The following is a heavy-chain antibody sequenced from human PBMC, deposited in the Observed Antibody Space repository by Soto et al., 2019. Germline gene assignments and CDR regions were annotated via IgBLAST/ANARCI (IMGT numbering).Heavy chain of an antibody. D-gene: IGHD2-2*02. Sequence: PSETLSLTCTVSGDSISSGPYSWTWIRQPPGKGLEWLGYIYYSGKTDYNPSLRSRVTISVDRSNNQFSLILASVTAADSAVYFCARGCSSASCYTGFDPWGQGTLVTVSS. J-gene: IGHJ5*02. CDR1: GDSISSGPYS. CDR3: ARGCSSASCYTGFDP. CDR2: IYYSGKT. V-gene: IGHV4-30-2*01.